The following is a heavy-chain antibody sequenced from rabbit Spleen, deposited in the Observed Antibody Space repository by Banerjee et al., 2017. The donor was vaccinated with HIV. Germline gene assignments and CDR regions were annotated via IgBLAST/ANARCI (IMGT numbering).Heavy chain of an antibody. CDR3: ARDTGSSFSSYGMDL. D-gene: IGHD8-1*01. J-gene: IGHJ6*01. CDR2: IDPVFGIT. Sequence: QLEESAGGLVQPGGSLKLSCKASGFTLSSYYMNWVRQAPGKGLEWIGYIDPVFGITYYASWVNGRFTISSHNAQNTLYLQLNSLTVADTATYFCARDTGSSFSSYGMDLWGQGTLVTVS. V-gene: IGHV1S7*01. CDR1: GFTLSSYY.